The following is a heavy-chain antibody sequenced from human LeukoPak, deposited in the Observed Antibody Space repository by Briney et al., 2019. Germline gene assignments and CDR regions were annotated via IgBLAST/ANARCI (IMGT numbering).Heavy chain of an antibody. D-gene: IGHD3-10*01. V-gene: IGHV3-53*01. J-gene: IGHJ6*03. Sequence: GGSLRLSCAASGFTVSSNYMSWVRQAPGKGLEWVSVIYSGGSTYYADSVKGRFTISRDNSKNTLHLQMNSLRAEDTAVYYCARVAGGSGSLFYYYYYYMDVWGKGTTVTISS. CDR1: GFTVSSNY. CDR2: IYSGGST. CDR3: ARVAGGSGSLFYYYYYYMDV.